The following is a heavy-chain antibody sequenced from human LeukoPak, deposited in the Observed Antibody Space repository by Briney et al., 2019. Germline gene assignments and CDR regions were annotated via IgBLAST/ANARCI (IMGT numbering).Heavy chain of an antibody. CDR3: ARDHSGGWYAVLDY. J-gene: IGHJ4*02. CDR2: IKSKTDGGTT. D-gene: IGHD6-19*01. CDR1: GFTFSNAW. Sequence: GSLRLSCAASGFTFSNAWMSWVRQAPGKGLEWVGRIKSKTDGGTTDYAAPVKGRFTISRDDSKNTLYLQMNSLKTEDTAVYYCARDHSGGWYAVLDYWGQGTLVTVSS. V-gene: IGHV3-15*01.